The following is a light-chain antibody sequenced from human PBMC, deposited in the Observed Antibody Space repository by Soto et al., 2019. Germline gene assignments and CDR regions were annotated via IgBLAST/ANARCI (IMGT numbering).Light chain of an antibody. CDR1: SSDVGGYNY. J-gene: IGLJ2*01. CDR2: DVI. CDR3: SSYTSRSTYVV. V-gene: IGLV2-14*03. Sequence: QSALTQPASVSGSPGQSITISCTGTSSDVGGYNYVSWYQQHPGKAPKLMISDVINRPSGVSNRFSGSKSGNSASLTISGLQAEDEADYYCSSYTSRSTYVVFGRGTKLTVL.